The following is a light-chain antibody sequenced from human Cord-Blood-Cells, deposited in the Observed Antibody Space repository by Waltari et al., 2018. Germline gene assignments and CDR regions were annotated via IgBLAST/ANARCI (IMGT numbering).Light chain of an antibody. CDR1: SSDVGGYNY. CDR3: SSYTSSSTLYV. V-gene: IGLV2-14*01. CDR2: DVS. J-gene: IGLJ1*01. Sequence: QSALTQPASVSGSPGQSITISCTGTSSDVGGYNYVSWYQQHPGKAPKLMIYDVSNRPPGVSNLFSGSKSGNTASLTSSGLQAEDEADYYCSSYTSSSTLYVFGTGTKVTVL.